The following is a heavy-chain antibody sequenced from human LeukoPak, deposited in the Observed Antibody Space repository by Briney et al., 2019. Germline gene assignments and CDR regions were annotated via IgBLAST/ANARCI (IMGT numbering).Heavy chain of an antibody. CDR1: GYSISSGYY. CDR3: ASAMTSVTRDAFDI. J-gene: IGHJ3*02. CDR2: IYHSGST. V-gene: IGHV4-38-2*01. Sequence: PSETLSLTCAVSGYSISSGYYWGWIRQPPGKGLECLGSIYHSGSTYYSPSLKSRVTISVDTSKNQFSLKLSSVTAADTAVYYCASAMTSVTRDAFDIWGQGTMVTVSS. D-gene: IGHD4-17*01.